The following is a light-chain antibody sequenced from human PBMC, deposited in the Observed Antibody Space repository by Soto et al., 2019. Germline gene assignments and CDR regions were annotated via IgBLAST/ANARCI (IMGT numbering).Light chain of an antibody. CDR1: SGSIASNY. V-gene: IGLV6-57*01. CDR2: EDN. CDR3: QSYDSSISNGV. Sequence: NFMLTQPHSVSESPGKTVTISCTRSSGSIASNYVQWYQQRPGSSPTTVIYEDNQRPSGVPDRFSGSIDSSSNSASLTISGLKTEDEADYYCQSYDSSISNGVFGGGTKVTVL. J-gene: IGLJ3*02.